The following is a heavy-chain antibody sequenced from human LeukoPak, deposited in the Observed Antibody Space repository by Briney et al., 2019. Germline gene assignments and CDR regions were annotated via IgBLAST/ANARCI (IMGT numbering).Heavy chain of an antibody. V-gene: IGHV4-4*07. CDR2: IYTSGST. J-gene: IGHJ4*02. Sequence: SETLSLTCTVSGGSISSYYWSWIRQPAGKGLEWIGRIYTSGSTNYNPSLKSRVTISVDTSKNQFSLKLSSVTAADTAVYYCARQLYYVWGSYPAAFDYWGQGTLVTVSS. CDR3: ARQLYYVWGSYPAAFDY. CDR1: GGSISSYY. D-gene: IGHD3-16*02.